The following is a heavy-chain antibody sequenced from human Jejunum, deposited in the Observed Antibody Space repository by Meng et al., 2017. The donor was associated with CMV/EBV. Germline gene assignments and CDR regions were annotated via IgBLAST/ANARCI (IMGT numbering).Heavy chain of an antibody. J-gene: IGHJ3*01. Sequence: TWVRQAPGGGLEWVANIKQDGSERYYEGSVKGRFTISRDNAKNSIYLQMRSLRADDTALYYCATGDCTSASCSGWGAFDFWGRGTMVTVSS. D-gene: IGHD2-2*01. CDR3: ATGDCTSASCSGWGAFDF. CDR2: IKQDGSER. V-gene: IGHV3-7*01.